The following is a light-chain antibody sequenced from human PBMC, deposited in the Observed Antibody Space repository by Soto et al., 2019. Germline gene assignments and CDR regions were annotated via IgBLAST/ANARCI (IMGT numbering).Light chain of an antibody. Sequence: EIVLAQSPGTLSFSPPERVTLXCRSSQSISSSHLAWYQQRPGQAPRLLIYDASNRATGISDRFTGSGSGTDFTLTITRLEPEDFAVYYCQQYHSSPRTFGQGTKVDIK. J-gene: IGKJ1*01. CDR1: QSISSSH. CDR2: DAS. CDR3: QQYHSSPRT. V-gene: IGKV3-20*01.